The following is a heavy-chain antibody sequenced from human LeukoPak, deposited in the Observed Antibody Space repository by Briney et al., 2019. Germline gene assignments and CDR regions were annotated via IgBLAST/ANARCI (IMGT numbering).Heavy chain of an antibody. CDR2: IKQDGSEK. CDR3: AKDGSLSGSHYFDY. Sequence: GGSLRLSCAASGFTFSSYWMSWVRQAPGKGLEWVANIKQDGSEKYYVDSVKGRFTISRDNAKNSLYLQMNSLRAEDTAVYYCAKDGSLSGSHYFDYWGQGTLVTVSS. V-gene: IGHV3-7*03. CDR1: GFTFSSYW. J-gene: IGHJ4*02. D-gene: IGHD1-26*01.